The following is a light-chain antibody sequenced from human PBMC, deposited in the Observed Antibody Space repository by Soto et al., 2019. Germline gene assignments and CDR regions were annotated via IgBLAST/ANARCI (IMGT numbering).Light chain of an antibody. J-gene: IGLJ3*02. Sequence: QSVLTQPPSVSGAPGQRVTISCTGSSSNIGAGYDVHWYLQLPGTAPKLLIYGNSNRPSGVPDRFSGSKSGTSASLAITGLQAEDEADHYCQSYDSSLSGWVFGGGTQLTVL. V-gene: IGLV1-40*01. CDR1: SSNIGAGYD. CDR3: QSYDSSLSGWV. CDR2: GNS.